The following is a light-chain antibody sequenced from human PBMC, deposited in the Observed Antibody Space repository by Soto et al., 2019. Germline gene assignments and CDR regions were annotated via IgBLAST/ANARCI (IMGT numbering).Light chain of an antibody. CDR3: QQYGSSAWT. J-gene: IGKJ1*01. CDR1: QTIRSNY. CDR2: GAS. V-gene: IGKV3-20*01. Sequence: ETVLTQSPGTLSLSPGERATLSCRASQTIRSNYLAWYRQTPGQAPRLLIYGASNRATGIADRFSGSWSGTDFTLIIRRREPEDLAMYYCQQYGSSAWTFGQGMKVEIK.